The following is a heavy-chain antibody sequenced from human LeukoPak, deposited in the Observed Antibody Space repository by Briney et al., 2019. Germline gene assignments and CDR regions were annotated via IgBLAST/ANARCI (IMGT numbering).Heavy chain of an antibody. CDR3: SRLQWFGDLGYY. CDR2: IYYSGST. J-gene: IGHJ4*01. D-gene: IGHD3-10*01. Sequence: SETLSLTCTVSGGSISSSSYYWGWIRQPPGKGLEWIGSIYYSGSTYYNPSLKSRVTISVDTSKNQFSLNLYAVTAADTAVYFCSRLQWFGDLGYYWGHGTLVTVSS. CDR1: GGSISSSSYY. V-gene: IGHV4-39*01.